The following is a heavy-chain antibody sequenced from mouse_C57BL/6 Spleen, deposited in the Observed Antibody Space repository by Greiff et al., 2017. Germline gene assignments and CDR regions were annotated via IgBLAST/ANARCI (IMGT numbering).Heavy chain of an antibody. Sequence: EVQLVESEGGLVQPGSSMKLSCTASGFTFSDYYMAWVRQVPEKGLEWVANINYDGSSTYYLDSLKSRFIISRDNAKNTLYLQMSSLTSEDTATYYCARGRGYFCSRSYYYAVDYWGQGTSGTVAS. D-gene: IGHD1-1*01. J-gene: IGHJ4*01. CDR3: ARGRGYFCSRSYYYAVDY. CDR2: INYDGSST. CDR1: GFTFSDYY. V-gene: IGHV5-16*01.